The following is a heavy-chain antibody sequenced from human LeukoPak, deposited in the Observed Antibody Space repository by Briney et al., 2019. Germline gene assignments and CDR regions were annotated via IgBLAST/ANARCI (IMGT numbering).Heavy chain of an antibody. CDR1: GGTFSSYA. Sequence: GASVKVSCKASGGTFSSYAISWVRQAPGQGLEWMGGIIPIFGTANYEQKFQGRVTITADESTSTAYMELSSMRSEDTAVYYYAIEFSSGYFNWFDPWGQGTLVTVSS. J-gene: IGHJ5*02. D-gene: IGHD3-22*01. CDR2: IIPIFGTA. CDR3: AIEFSSGYFNWFDP. V-gene: IGHV1-69*13.